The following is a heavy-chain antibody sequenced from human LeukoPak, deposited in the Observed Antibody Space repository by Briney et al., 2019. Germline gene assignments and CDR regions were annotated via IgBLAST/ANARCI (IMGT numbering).Heavy chain of an antibody. Sequence: SETPSLTCTVSGASVSSGSHYWNWIRQSPGRGLEWIGHIYYRGTTNYTPSLKSRVTISVDTSMNRFSLRLSSVTAADTAVYFCARSFYSSGWYTPLRWFDTWGQGTLVTVSS. V-gene: IGHV4-61*01. CDR3: ARSFYSSGWYTPLRWFDT. CDR1: GASVSSGSHY. J-gene: IGHJ5*02. D-gene: IGHD6-19*01. CDR2: IYYRGTT.